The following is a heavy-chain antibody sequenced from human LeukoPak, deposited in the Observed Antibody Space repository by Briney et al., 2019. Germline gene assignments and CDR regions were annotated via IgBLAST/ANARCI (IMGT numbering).Heavy chain of an antibody. D-gene: IGHD3-22*01. V-gene: IGHV1-18*01. Sequence: ASVKVSCKASGYTFTSYGIRGVRQAPGQGLEWMGWISDYNGNTNYAQKLQGRVTMTTDTSTSTAYMELRSLRSDDTAVYYCARSRSSGYHDAFDIWGQGTMVTVSS. CDR3: ARSRSSGYHDAFDI. CDR1: GYTFTSYG. CDR2: ISDYNGNT. J-gene: IGHJ3*02.